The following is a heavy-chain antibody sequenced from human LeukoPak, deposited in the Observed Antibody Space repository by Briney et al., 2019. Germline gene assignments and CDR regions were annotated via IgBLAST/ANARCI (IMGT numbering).Heavy chain of an antibody. J-gene: IGHJ4*02. D-gene: IGHD6-13*01. CDR2: INPNSGDT. CDR3: ARDIAAAGTIPDY. CDR1: GYTFTGYY. Sequence: ASVKVSCKASGYTFTGYYMHWVRQAPGQGLEWMGWINPNSGDTNYAQKFQGRVTMTRDTSTCTAYMELSRLRSDDTAVYYCARDIAAAGTIPDYWGQGTLVTVSS. V-gene: IGHV1-2*02.